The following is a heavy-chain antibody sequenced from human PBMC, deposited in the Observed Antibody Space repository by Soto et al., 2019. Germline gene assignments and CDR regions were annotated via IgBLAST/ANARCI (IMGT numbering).Heavy chain of an antibody. CDR3: ARHYYDSSGLYYFDY. V-gene: IGHV1-2*04. Sequence: ASVKVSCKASGYTFTGYYMHWVRQAPGQGLEWMGWINPNSGGTNYAQKFQGWVTMTRDTSISTAYMELSRLRSDDTAVYYCARHYYDSSGLYYFDYWGQGTLLTVSS. CDR2: INPNSGGT. D-gene: IGHD3-22*01. CDR1: GYTFTGYY. J-gene: IGHJ4*02.